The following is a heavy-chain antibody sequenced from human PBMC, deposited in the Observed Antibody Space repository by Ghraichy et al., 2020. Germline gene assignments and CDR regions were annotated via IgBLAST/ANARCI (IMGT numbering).Heavy chain of an antibody. CDR2: IYYSGST. D-gene: IGHD6-19*01. CDR1: GGSISSASYY. V-gene: IGHV4-39*02. Sequence: SETLSLTCTVSGGSISSASYYWGWIRQPPGKGLEWIGNIYYSGSTYYNPSLKSRVTISVDTATNHFSLKLTSVTAADTAVYYCARSLVAGNPYGSGWYYDWYFDLWGRGTLVTVSS. CDR3: ARSLVAGNPYGSGWYYDWYFDL. J-gene: IGHJ2*01.